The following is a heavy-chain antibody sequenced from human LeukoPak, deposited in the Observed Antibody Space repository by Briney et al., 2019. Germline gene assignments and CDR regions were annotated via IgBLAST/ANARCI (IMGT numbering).Heavy chain of an antibody. D-gene: IGHD3-10*01. CDR3: ARLGGSGSEAY. V-gene: IGHV4-59*01. Sequence: SETLSLTCTVSGGSISSYYWSWIRQPPGKGLEWIGYIYYSGSTNYNPSLKSRVTISVDTSKNQFSLKLSSVTAADTAVYYCARLGGSGSEAYWGQGTLVTVSS. CDR2: IYYSGST. CDR1: GGSISSYY. J-gene: IGHJ4*02.